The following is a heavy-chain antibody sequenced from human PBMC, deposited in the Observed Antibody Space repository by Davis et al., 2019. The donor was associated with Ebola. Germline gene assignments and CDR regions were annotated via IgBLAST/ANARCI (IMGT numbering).Heavy chain of an antibody. V-gene: IGHV3-48*02. Sequence: PGGSLRLSCAAYGFVFSDFSMNWVRQAPGKGLEWITYITKGSDAIHYADSVKGRFTVSRDNARSSVFLQMRSLRDEDSAVYYCARDRFFAFDFWSQGVHVSVSS. J-gene: IGHJ4*02. CDR3: ARDRFFAFDF. D-gene: IGHD3/OR15-3a*01. CDR1: GFVFSDFS. CDR2: ITKGSDAI.